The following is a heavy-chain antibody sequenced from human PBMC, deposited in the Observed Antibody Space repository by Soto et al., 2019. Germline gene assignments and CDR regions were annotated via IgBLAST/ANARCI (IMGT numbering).Heavy chain of an antibody. J-gene: IGHJ4*02. D-gene: IGHD3-3*01. CDR3: AKGQEPYDFWSGFPSSFDY. V-gene: IGHV3-23*01. Sequence: GSLRLSCAASGFTFSSYAMSWVRQAPGKGLEWVSAISGSGGSTYYADSVKGRFTISRDNSKNTLYLQMNSLRAEDTAVYYCAKGQEPYDFWSGFPSSFDYWGQGTLVTVS. CDR1: GFTFSSYA. CDR2: ISGSGGST.